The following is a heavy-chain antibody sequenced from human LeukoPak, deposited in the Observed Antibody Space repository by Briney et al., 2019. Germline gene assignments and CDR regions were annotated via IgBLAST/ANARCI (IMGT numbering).Heavy chain of an antibody. Sequence: GGSLRLSCAPSGFTFRNYAMHWVRQAPGKGLEWVAVISYAGSNEHYAHSVNGRFTISRDNSDNTLFLQMNSLRAEDTAVYYCARGDFRWEMATTIAFDTWGQGTMVTVSS. V-gene: IGHV3-30*04. D-gene: IGHD5-24*01. J-gene: IGHJ3*02. CDR3: ARGDFRWEMATTIAFDT. CDR1: GFTFRNYA. CDR2: ISYAGSNE.